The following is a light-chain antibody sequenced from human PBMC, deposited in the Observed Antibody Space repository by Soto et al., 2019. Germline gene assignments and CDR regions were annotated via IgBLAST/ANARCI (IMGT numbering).Light chain of an antibody. CDR3: QQYKDYTYT. V-gene: IGKV1-5*01. J-gene: IGKJ2*01. CDR2: DAS. CDR1: QRVDRW. Sequence: DIQMTQSPATLSASVGDRVTITCRASQRVDRWLAWYQQKPGQAPKLLISDASTLESGVTSRFSGSGSVTEFTLTITSLQPDDFATYYCQQYKDYTYTFGQGTRVESK.